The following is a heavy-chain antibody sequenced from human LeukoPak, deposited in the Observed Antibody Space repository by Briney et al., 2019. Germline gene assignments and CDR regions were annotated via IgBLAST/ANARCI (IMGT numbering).Heavy chain of an antibody. CDR2: IYHSGST. D-gene: IGHD2-2*01. J-gene: IGHJ4*02. CDR3: ARERPHCSSTSCYGPADY. Sequence: SETLSLTCAVSGGSISSSNWWSWVRQPPGKGLEWIGEIYHSGSTNYNPSLKSRVTISVDKSKNQFSLKLSSVTAADTAVYYCARERPHCSSTSCYGPADYWGQGTLVTVSS. V-gene: IGHV4-4*02. CDR1: GGSISSSNW.